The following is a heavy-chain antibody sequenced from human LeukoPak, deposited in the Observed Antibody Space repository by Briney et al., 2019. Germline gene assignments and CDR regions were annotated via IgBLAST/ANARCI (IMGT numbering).Heavy chain of an antibody. V-gene: IGHV3-21*01. D-gene: IGHD4-17*01. CDR2: ISSSSSYI. Sequence: KTGGSLRLSCAASGFTFSSYSMNWVRQAPGKGLEWVSSISSSSSYIYYADSVKGRFTISRDNAKNSLYLQMNSLRAEDTAVYYCARVHGGYSLLSPPFDYWGQGTLVTVSS. CDR3: ARVHGGYSLLSPPFDY. J-gene: IGHJ4*02. CDR1: GFTFSSYS.